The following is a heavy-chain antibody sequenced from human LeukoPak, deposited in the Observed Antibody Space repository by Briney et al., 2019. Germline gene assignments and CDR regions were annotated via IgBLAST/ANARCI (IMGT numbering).Heavy chain of an antibody. CDR1: GFTFSSFG. V-gene: IGHV3-30*12. J-gene: IGHJ4*02. D-gene: IGHD4/OR15-4a*01. Sequence: GGSLRLSCAASGFTFSSFGMHWVRQAPGQGLEWVAFILYDGTNKYYADSVKGRFTISRDNSKNTLYLQMNSLRAEDTAVYYCARRAGAYSHPYDYWGQGTLVTVSS. CDR2: ILYDGTNK. CDR3: ARRAGAYSHPYDY.